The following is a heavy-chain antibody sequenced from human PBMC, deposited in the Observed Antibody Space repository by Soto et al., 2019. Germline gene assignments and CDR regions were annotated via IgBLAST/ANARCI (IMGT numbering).Heavy chain of an antibody. V-gene: IGHV4-31*03. CDR3: ARAKQQLVDY. CDR1: GGSISSDNSY. D-gene: IGHD6-13*01. CDR2: ISYSGST. J-gene: IGHJ4*02. Sequence: QVQLQESGPGLVKPSQTLSLTCTVSGGSISSDNSYWSWIRQPPGKGLEWMGYISYSGSTYYNPSLKSRISISVDTSTNPFSLRLTSVTAADTAVYYCARAKQQLVDYWGQGTLVTVSS.